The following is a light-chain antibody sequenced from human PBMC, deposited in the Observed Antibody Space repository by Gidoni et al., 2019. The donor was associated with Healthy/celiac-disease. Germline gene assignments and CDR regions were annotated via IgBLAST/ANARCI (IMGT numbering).Light chain of an antibody. J-gene: IGKJ1*01. CDR3: QQYNSYSPWT. V-gene: IGKV1-5*01. Sequence: DIQMTQSPATLSASVGDRVTITGRASQSSSSWLAWYQQKPGKAPKLLIYDASSLESGVPSRFSGSGSGTEFTLTISSLQPDDFATYYCQQYNSYSPWTFXQXTKVEIK. CDR2: DAS. CDR1: QSSSSW.